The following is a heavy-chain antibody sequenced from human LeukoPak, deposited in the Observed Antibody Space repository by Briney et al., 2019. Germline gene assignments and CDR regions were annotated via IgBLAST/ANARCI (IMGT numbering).Heavy chain of an antibody. V-gene: IGHV3-30*03. CDR2: ISYDGSNK. J-gene: IGHJ4*02. CDR1: GFTFSSYG. CDR3: ARGDGGY. Sequence: GGSLRLSCAASGFTFSSYGVHWVRQAPGKGLEWVAVISYDGSNKYYADSVKGRFTISRDNSKNTLYLQMNSLRAEDTAVYYCARGDGGYWGQGTLVTVSS. D-gene: IGHD2-21*02.